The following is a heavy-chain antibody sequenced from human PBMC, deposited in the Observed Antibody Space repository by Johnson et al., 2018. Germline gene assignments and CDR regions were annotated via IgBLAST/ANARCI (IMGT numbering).Heavy chain of an antibody. CDR2: ISWNSGYI. Sequence: VQLVQSGGGLVQPGRSLRLSCAASGLTFDEYAMHWVRQAPGKGLEWVSSISWNSGYIDYADSVKGRFTISRDNAKNSLYLQMKSLRAEDTALYYGAKDEGGSNAGYFQHWGQGTLVIVSS. D-gene: IGHD2-8*01. CDR1: GLTFDEYA. J-gene: IGHJ1*01. V-gene: IGHV3-9*01. CDR3: AKDEGGSNAGYFQH.